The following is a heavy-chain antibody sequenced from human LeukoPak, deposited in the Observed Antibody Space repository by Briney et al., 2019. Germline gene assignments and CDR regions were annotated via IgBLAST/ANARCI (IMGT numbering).Heavy chain of an antibody. D-gene: IGHD3-9*01. V-gene: IGHV3-11*01. Sequence: KPGGSLRLSCAASGFTFADYYMSWIRQAPGKGLEWDSYITNTGTTIYYADSVKGRFTISRDNAKNSLYLQMNSLRAEDTAVYYCARDGHYDILTGYFRDWGQGTLVTVSS. J-gene: IGHJ1*01. CDR1: GFTFADYY. CDR3: ARDGHYDILTGYFRD. CDR2: ITNTGTTI.